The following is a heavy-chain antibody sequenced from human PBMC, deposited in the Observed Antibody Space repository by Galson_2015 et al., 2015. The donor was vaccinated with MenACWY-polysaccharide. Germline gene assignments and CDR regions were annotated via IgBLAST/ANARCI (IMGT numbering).Heavy chain of an antibody. Sequence: SLRLSCAASGSRFSNSGMHWVRQAPGKGLEWVAVIQYDGSNKVYADSVKGRFTISRDNSKNTVFLEMNTLGVEDTAVYYCAREGRRIVFHASDIWGQGTMVTGSS. CDR2: IQYDGSNK. CDR1: GSRFSNSG. V-gene: IGHV3-33*01. D-gene: IGHD2/OR15-2a*01. J-gene: IGHJ3*02. CDR3: AREGRRIVFHASDI.